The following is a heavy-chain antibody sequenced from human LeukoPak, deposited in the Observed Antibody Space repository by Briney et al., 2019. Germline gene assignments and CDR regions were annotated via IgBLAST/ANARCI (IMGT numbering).Heavy chain of an antibody. CDR3: ASNPYCSSTSCYGHNWFDP. V-gene: IGHV1-69*05. Sequence: ASVKVSCKASGGTFSSYAISWVRQAPGQGLEWMGGIIPIFGTANYAQKFQGRVTITTDESTSTAYMELSSLRSEDTAVYYCASNPYCSSTSCYGHNWFDPWGQGTLVTVSS. CDR1: GGTFSSYA. CDR2: IIPIFGTA. J-gene: IGHJ5*02. D-gene: IGHD2-2*01.